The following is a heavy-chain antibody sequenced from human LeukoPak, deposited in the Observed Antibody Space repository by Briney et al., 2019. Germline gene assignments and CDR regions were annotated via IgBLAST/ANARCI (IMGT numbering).Heavy chain of an antibody. Sequence: SETLSLTCTVSGGSFSSSDYYWVWIRQPPGKGLGWIGSIYYSGTTYYNPSLKSRVTIPVDTSKKQFSLKLKSVTAADTAVYYCARHEWGITNAFDIWGQGTMVTVSS. J-gene: IGHJ3*02. CDR1: GGSFSSSDYY. CDR2: IYYSGTT. CDR3: ARHEWGITNAFDI. V-gene: IGHV4-39*01. D-gene: IGHD1-14*01.